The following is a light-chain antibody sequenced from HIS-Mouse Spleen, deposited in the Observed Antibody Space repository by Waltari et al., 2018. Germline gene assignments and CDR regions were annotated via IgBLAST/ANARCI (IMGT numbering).Light chain of an antibody. CDR2: EVS. J-gene: IGLJ2*01. CDR3: SSYAGSNNLGV. Sequence: QSALTQPPPASASPGPSVTISCTGTRIDAGGYNYVPWYQQHPGNAPKLMIYEVSKRPSGVPDRFSGSKSGNTASLTVSGLQAEDEADYYCSSYAGSNNLGVFGGGTKLTVL. V-gene: IGLV2-8*01. CDR1: RIDAGGYNY.